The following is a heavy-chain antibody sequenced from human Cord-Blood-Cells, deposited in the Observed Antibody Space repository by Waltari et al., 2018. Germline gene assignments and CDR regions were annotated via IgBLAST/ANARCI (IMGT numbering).Heavy chain of an antibody. CDR1: GYTFTYRY. Sequence: QMQLVQSGAEVKKTGSSVKVSCKASGYTFTYRYLHWVRQAPGQALEWMGLITPFNGNTNYAQKFQDRVTITRDRSMSTAYMELSSLRSEDTAMYYCARFATGTNDAFDIWGQGTMVTVSS. D-gene: IGHD1-1*01. CDR2: ITPFNGNT. V-gene: IGHV1-45*02. CDR3: ARFATGTNDAFDI. J-gene: IGHJ3*02.